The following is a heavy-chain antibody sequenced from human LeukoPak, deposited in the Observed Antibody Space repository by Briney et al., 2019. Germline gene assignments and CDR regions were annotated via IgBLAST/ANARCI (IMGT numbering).Heavy chain of an antibody. Sequence: GGSLRLSCAASEFTFSIYSMNWVRQAPGKGLEWVSYISSSSGTIFYADSVKGRFTISRDNAKTSLYLQMNSLRAEDTAVYYCARCCRSRGVTIHMGVWGKGTTVTVSS. CDR2: ISSSSGTI. V-gene: IGHV3-48*04. CDR1: EFTFSIYS. CDR3: ARCCRSRGVTIHMGV. D-gene: IGHD3-3*01. J-gene: IGHJ6*03.